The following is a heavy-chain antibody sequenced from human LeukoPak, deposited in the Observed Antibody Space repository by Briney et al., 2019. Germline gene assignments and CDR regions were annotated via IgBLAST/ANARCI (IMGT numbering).Heavy chain of an antibody. D-gene: IGHD3-10*01. CDR1: GYTFTGYY. Sequence: ASVKVSCKASGYTFTGYYMHWVRQPPGKGLDGMGWINPNSGGTNYAQKFQGRVTMTRDTSISTAYMELSRLRSDDTAVYYCARALVRGVIIGYFDYWGQGTLVTVSS. CDR3: ARALVRGVIIGYFDY. V-gene: IGHV1-2*02. CDR2: INPNSGGT. J-gene: IGHJ4*02.